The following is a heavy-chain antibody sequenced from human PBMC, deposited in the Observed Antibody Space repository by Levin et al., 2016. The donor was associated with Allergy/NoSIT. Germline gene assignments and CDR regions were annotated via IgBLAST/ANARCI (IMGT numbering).Heavy chain of an antibody. D-gene: IGHD2-21*02. CDR2: IYYSGRT. J-gene: IGHJ4*02. Sequence: SETLSLTCSVSGASVRRSDSYWTWIRRHPGKGLEWIGHIYYSGRTEYNPSLRSRVIISLDISQNHFSLRLNSVTAADTAVYICAREVEMTQITHVYFDSWGQGTRVTVSS. V-gene: IGHV4-31*03. CDR3: AREVEMTQITHVYFDS. CDR1: GASVRRSDSY.